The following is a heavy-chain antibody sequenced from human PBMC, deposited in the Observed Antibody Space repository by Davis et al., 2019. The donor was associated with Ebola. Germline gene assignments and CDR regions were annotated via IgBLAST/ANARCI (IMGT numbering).Heavy chain of an antibody. CDR1: GGTFSAYT. Sequence: AASVKVSYKASGGTFSAYTISWVRQAPGQGLEWMGWINPHNGNTNYAQNVQGRVTMTTDTSTSTAYMEVGILRSDDTAVYYCARAQFPTTSDHWGQGTLVTVSS. J-gene: IGHJ4*02. D-gene: IGHD1-1*01. V-gene: IGHV1-18*01. CDR3: ARAQFPTTSDH. CDR2: INPHNGNT.